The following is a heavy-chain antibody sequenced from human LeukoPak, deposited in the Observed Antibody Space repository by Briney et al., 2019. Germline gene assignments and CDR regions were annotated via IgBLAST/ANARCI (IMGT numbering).Heavy chain of an antibody. CDR2: IYTSGST. CDR3: GYGDYHDAFDI. J-gene: IGHJ3*02. V-gene: IGHV4-4*07. Sequence: SETLSLTCTVSGGSISSYYWGWFGRPAGKGLEWIGRIYTSGSTNYNPSLKSRVTMSVDTSKNQFSLKLSSVTAADTAVYYCGYGDYHDAFDIWGQGTMVTVSS. CDR1: GGSISSYY. D-gene: IGHD4-17*01.